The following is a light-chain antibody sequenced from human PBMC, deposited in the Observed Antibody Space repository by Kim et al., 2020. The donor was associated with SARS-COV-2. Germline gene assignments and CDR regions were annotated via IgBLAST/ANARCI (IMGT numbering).Light chain of an antibody. J-gene: IGKJ4*01. Sequence: RSTLSCRASQSVSSYLAWYQQKPGQAPRLLIFDASNSATGIPSRFSGSGSGTDFTLTISSLEPEDSAVYYCQQRGNWPTLTFGGGTKVDIK. CDR1: QSVSSY. CDR2: DAS. V-gene: IGKV3-11*01. CDR3: QQRGNWPTLT.